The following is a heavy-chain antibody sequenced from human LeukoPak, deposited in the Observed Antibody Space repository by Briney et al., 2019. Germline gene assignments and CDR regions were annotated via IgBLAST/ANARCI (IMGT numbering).Heavy chain of an antibody. D-gene: IGHD1-26*01. CDR1: GFTFSNSW. CDR2: IKQDGSTK. Sequence: GGSLRLSCAASGFTFSNSWMAWVRQAPGKGLEWVANIKQDGSTKHYAESLKGRFTISRDNPKSSVYVQMNSLGADDTAVYYCARDTDGSLDYWGQGILVTVAS. J-gene: IGHJ4*02. CDR3: ARDTDGSLDY. V-gene: IGHV3-7*01.